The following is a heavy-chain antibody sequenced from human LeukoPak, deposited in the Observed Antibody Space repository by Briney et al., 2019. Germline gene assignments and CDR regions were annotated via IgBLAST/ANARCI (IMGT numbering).Heavy chain of an antibody. CDR2: IHRAGGK. CDR1: GFIFSNYV. Sequence: GGSLRLSCVASGFIFSNYVMSWIGPSPGKGLEWVSSIHRAGGKSYADSVEGRFTTSRDTSKTTLILQLNNLRVRETAVYFCARDQGHDYGPPGSATHAFWGQGTLVAVST. J-gene: IGHJ4*02. CDR3: ARDQGHDYGPPGSATHAF. V-gene: IGHV3-23*01. D-gene: IGHD4/OR15-4a*01.